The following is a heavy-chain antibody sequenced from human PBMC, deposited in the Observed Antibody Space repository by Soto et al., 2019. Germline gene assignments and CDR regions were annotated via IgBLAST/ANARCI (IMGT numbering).Heavy chain of an antibody. Sequence: ASETLSLTCNVSGGSISTSRSYWAWIRQPPGKGLEWIGSIFYSGSTYYNPSLKSRVTISVDTSKNQFSLKLSSVTAADTAVYYCAGLIGYCSGGSCYSGEYFQHWGQGTLVTVSS. V-gene: IGHV4-39*01. CDR2: IFYSGST. J-gene: IGHJ1*01. D-gene: IGHD2-15*01. CDR1: GGSISTSRSY. CDR3: AGLIGYCSGGSCYSGEYFQH.